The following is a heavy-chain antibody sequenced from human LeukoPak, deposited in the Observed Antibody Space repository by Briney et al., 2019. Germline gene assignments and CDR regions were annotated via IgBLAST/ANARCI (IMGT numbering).Heavy chain of an antibody. V-gene: IGHV1-2*02. CDR2: INPDSGGT. CDR1: GYTFTGYY. J-gene: IGHJ4*02. Sequence: GASVTVSCTASGYTFTGYYIHWVRQAPGQGLEWMGWINPDSGGTKSAQKFQGRVTMTRDTSISTAYMELSRLRSDDTAVYYYARDLEGLERYFDYWGQGTLVTVSP. CDR3: ARDLEGLERYFDY. D-gene: IGHD1-1*01.